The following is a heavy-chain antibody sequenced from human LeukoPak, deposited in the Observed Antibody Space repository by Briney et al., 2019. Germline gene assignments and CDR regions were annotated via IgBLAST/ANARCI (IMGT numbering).Heavy chain of an antibody. CDR1: GFTVSNNY. J-gene: IGHJ4*02. D-gene: IGHD2-2*01. CDR3: SGHMTSADY. CDR2: VKSKVHGGTT. Sequence: GGSLRLSCAASGFTVSNNYMNWVRQAPGKGLEWVARVKSKVHGGTTDYAAPVNGRFTISRDDSENKLFLQMNSLKTEDTGVYYCSGHMTSADYWGQGTLVTVSS. V-gene: IGHV3-15*01.